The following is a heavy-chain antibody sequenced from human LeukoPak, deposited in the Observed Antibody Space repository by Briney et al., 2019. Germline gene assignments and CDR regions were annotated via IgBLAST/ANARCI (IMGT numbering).Heavy chain of an antibody. J-gene: IGHJ3*02. CDR2: LYYSGSS. CDR1: GGSISSSSYY. CDR3: ARGKQQLAPLLGAFDI. Sequence: SETLSLTCTVSGGSISSSSYYWGWIRQPPGKGLEWIGTLYYSGSSYYNPSLKSRVTISVDTSKNQFSLKLSSVTAADTAVYYCARGKQQLAPLLGAFDIWGQGTMVTVSS. D-gene: IGHD6-13*01. V-gene: IGHV4-39*07.